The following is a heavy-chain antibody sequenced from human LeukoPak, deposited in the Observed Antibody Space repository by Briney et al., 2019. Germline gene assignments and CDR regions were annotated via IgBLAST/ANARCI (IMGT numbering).Heavy chain of an antibody. CDR3: ARVSRAMVRGVIDGSYDY. V-gene: IGHV1-2*02. J-gene: IGHJ4*02. CDR1: GYTFTGYY. D-gene: IGHD3-10*01. Sequence: GASVKVSCKASGYTFTGYYMHWVRQAPGQGLEWMGWINPNSGGTNYAQKFQGRVTMTRDTSISTAYMELSRLRSDDTAVYYCARVSRAMVRGVIDGSYDYWGQGTLVTVSS. CDR2: INPNSGGT.